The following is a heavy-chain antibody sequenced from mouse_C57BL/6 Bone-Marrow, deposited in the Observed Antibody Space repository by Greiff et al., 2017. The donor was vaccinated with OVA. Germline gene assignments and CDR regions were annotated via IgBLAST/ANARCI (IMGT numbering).Heavy chain of an antibody. CDR2: IWTGGGT. Sequence: VHLVQSGPGLVAPSPSLSISCTVSGFSFTSSAIRWVRQPPGKGLAWLGVIWTGGGTNYYSALKSSLSSSKANTKSQVFIKMNSLLSDDTARYYCAREGTTVVAHWYFDVWGTGTTVTVSA. J-gene: IGHJ1*03. V-gene: IGHV2-9-1*01. CDR3: AREGTTVVAHWYFDV. D-gene: IGHD1-1*01. CDR1: GFSFTSSA.